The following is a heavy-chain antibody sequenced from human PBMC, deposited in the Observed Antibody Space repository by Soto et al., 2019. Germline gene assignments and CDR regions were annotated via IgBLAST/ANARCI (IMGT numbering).Heavy chain of an antibody. CDR1: AYT. J-gene: IGHJ6*02. V-gene: IGHV1-18*01. CDR3: ARQNDRRIYYYYAMDV. Sequence: GASVTASCTASAYTFSWLRQAPGQGLEWMGLISAYNGNTKYAQKFQGRVTMTTDASTGTAYMELRSLRSDDTAVYYCARQNDRRIYYYYAMDVWGQGTTVTVS. CDR2: ISAYNGNT. D-gene: IGHD3-22*01.